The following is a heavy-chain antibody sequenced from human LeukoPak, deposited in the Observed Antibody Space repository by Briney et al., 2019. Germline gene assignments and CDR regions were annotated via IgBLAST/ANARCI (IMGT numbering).Heavy chain of an antibody. V-gene: IGHV1-69*01. CDR3: AREWGLESSGYYYAY. D-gene: IGHD3-22*01. Sequence: SVKVSCKASGGTFSRFTISWVQQAPGQGFEWMGGITPIFDTANFAQKFQGRVSITADESTSTAFMELSSLRSEDTAVYYCAREWGLESSGYYYAYWGQGTLVTVSS. J-gene: IGHJ4*02. CDR1: GGTFSRFT. CDR2: ITPIFDTA.